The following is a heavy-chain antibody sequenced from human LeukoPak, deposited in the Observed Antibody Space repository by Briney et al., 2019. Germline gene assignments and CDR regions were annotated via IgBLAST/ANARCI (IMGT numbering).Heavy chain of an antibody. J-gene: IGHJ5*02. CDR1: GFTFSSYA. Sequence: GGSLRLSCAASGFTFSSYAMSWVRQAPGKGLEWVSAISGSGSTIYYADSVKGRFTISRDNAKNSLYLQMNSLRAEDTSVYYCARDTNGDGWFDPWGQGTLVTVSS. V-gene: IGHV3-23*01. CDR2: ISGSGSTI. CDR3: ARDTNGDGWFDP. D-gene: IGHD4-17*01.